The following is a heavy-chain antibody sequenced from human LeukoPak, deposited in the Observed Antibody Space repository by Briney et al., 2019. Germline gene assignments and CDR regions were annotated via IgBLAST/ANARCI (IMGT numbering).Heavy chain of an antibody. J-gene: IGHJ5*02. CDR3: AKDPRGVGARGS. V-gene: IGHV3-33*06. CDR2: IWYDGSND. CDR1: GFTFSSYA. Sequence: PGRSLRLSCEASGFTFSSYAMHWVRQAPGKGLEWVALIWYDGSNDYYADSVKGRFTISRDNSENTLYLQMNSLRVEDTAVYYCAKDPRGVGARGSWCQGTLVAVSS. D-gene: IGHD1-26*01.